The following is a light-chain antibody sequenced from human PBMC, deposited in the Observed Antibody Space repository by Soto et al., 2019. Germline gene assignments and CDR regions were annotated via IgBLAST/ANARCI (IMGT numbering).Light chain of an antibody. Sequence: EIVLTQSPGTLSLSPGERATLSCRASQSVRSNYLAWYQQQPGQAPRLLIYGASNRATGIPDRFSGSGSGTDFTLTISRLEPEDFAVFYCQQYGGSPTFGQGTKVEIK. V-gene: IGKV3-20*01. J-gene: IGKJ1*01. CDR1: QSVRSNY. CDR2: GAS. CDR3: QQYGGSPT.